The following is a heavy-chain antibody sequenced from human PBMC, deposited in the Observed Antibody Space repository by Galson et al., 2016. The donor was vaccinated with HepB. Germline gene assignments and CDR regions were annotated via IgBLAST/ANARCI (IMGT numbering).Heavy chain of an antibody. CDR1: GFTVSRYY. J-gene: IGHJ3*02. Sequence: SLRLSCAASGFTVSRYYMSWVRQAPGKGLEWVSVIYSGGGTFYADSVKGRFTISRDNSRNTLYVQMNNLRAEDTAVYYCARDYPGSSGNVGTFDIWGQGTTVTFSS. CDR3: ARDYPGSSGNVGTFDI. V-gene: IGHV3-53*01. D-gene: IGHD6-19*01. CDR2: IYSGGGT.